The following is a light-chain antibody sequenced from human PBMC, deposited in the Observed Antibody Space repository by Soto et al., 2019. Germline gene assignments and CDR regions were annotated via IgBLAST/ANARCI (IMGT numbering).Light chain of an antibody. J-gene: IGLJ3*02. CDR1: STDIESYNF. V-gene: IGLV2-23*02. CDR3: CSSTICGTPV. Sequence: QSALAQPASVSGSPGQSITIPCIGSSTDIESYNFVSWYQIHPGKAPKLIIFEVANRPSDVSLRFSGSKAGNTASLTISSLQAEDVVDYHCCSSTICGTPVFGGGTLVTVL. CDR2: EVA.